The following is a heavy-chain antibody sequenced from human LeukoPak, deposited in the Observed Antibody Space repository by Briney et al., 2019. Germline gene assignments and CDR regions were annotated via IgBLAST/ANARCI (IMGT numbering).Heavy chain of an antibody. Sequence: ASVKVSCKASGYTFTSYGISWVRQAPGQGLEWMGWISAYNGNTNYAQKLQGRVTTTTDTSTSTAYMELRSLRSDDTAVYYCARDPYGDYSNWFDPWGQGTLVTVSS. CDR1: GYTFTSYG. V-gene: IGHV1-18*01. J-gene: IGHJ5*02. CDR3: ARDPYGDYSNWFDP. CDR2: ISAYNGNT. D-gene: IGHD4-17*01.